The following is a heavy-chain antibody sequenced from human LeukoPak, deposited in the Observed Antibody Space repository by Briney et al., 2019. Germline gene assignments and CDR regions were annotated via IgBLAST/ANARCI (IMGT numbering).Heavy chain of an antibody. CDR2: INPNSGGT. CDR3: AREGYDILTGHYFDY. Sequence: ASVKVSCKASGYTFTGYYMHWVRQAPGQGLQWMGWINPNSGGTNYAQKFQGRVTMTRDTSISPAYMELSRLRSDDTAVYYCAREGYDILTGHYFDYWGQGTLVTVSS. J-gene: IGHJ4*02. CDR1: GYTFTGYY. D-gene: IGHD3-9*01. V-gene: IGHV1-2*02.